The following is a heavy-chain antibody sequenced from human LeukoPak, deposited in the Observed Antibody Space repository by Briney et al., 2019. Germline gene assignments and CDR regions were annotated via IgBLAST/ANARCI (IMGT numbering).Heavy chain of an antibody. V-gene: IGHV3-64D*06. CDR1: GLTFSSYA. CDR3: VKESRVVRGVIMDAFDM. D-gene: IGHD3-10*01. J-gene: IGHJ3*02. CDR2: ISINGGST. Sequence: GGSLRLSCSASGLTFSSYAMHWVRQAPGKGLEYVSGISINGGSTDYADSVKGRFTISRDNSKNTVYLQMSSLRAEDTAVYYCVKESRVVRGVIMDAFDMWGQGTMVTVSS.